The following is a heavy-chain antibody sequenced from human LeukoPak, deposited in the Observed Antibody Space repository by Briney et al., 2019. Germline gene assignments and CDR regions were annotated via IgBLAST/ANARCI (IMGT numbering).Heavy chain of an antibody. CDR1: GFTFSSYA. CDR2: ISYDGSNK. CDR3: ARDDEDLWDY. D-gene: IGHD3-3*01. J-gene: IGHJ4*02. V-gene: IGHV3-30-3*01. Sequence: GGSLRLSCAASGFTFSSYAVHRVRQAPGKGLEWVAVISYDGSNKYYADSVKGRFTISRDNSKNTLYLQMNSLRAEDTAVYYCARDDEDLWDYWGQGTLVTVSS.